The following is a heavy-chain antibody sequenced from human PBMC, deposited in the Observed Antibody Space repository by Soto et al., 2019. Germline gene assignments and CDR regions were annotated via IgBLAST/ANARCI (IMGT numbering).Heavy chain of an antibody. CDR2: ISSSGGSI. CDR1: GFTFSDYY. D-gene: IGHD3-9*01. Sequence: PGGSLRLSCAASGFTFSDYYMSWLRQAPGKGLEWVSYISSSGGSIYYAASVKGRFTISRDNAKNSLYLQMNSLSAEDTAVYYCVGYFQGFWGQGTMVTVSS. V-gene: IGHV3-11*04. CDR3: VGYFQGF. J-gene: IGHJ3*01.